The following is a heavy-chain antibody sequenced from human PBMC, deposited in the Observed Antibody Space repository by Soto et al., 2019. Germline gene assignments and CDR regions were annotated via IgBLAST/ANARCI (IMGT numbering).Heavy chain of an antibody. J-gene: IGHJ6*02. D-gene: IGHD5-12*01. Sequence: QVQLEQSGAEVKKPGASVKVSCKASGYTFTRSGISWVRQAPGQGPEWMGWISSYNGDTNYAQTFQGRVTMTTDTSTSTACMELRSLRSDDTAVYYCAREGVAPYYYYGMDVWGQGTPVTVSS. CDR1: GYTFTRSG. CDR2: ISSYNGDT. V-gene: IGHV1-18*01. CDR3: AREGVAPYYYYGMDV.